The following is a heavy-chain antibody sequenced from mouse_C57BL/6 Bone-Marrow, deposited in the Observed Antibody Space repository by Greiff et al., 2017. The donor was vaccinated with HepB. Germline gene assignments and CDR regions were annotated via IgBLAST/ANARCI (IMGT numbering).Heavy chain of an antibody. CDR2: INPSSGYT. V-gene: IGHV1-7*01. D-gene: IGHD2-5*01. CDR3: TRTGAYYSNYDYAMDY. Sequence: QVQLKQSGAELAKPGASVKLSCKASGYTFTSYWMHWVKQRPGQGLEWIGYINPSSGYTKYNQKFKDKATLTANKSTSTTYMLLSSLTYEDSSVYYCTRTGAYYSNYDYAMDYWGQGTSVTVSS. J-gene: IGHJ4*01. CDR1: GYTFTSYW.